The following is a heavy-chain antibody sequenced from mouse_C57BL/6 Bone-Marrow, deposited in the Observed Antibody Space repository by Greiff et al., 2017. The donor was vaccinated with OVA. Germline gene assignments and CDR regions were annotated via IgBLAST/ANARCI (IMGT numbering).Heavy chain of an antibody. D-gene: IGHD1-1*01. J-gene: IGHJ2*01. CDR2: INPNNGGT. CDR3: ARRRGSTVVATDYFDY. Sequence: EVQLQQSGPELVKPGASVKISCKASGYTFTDYYMNWVKQSHGKSLEWIGDINPNNGGTSYNQKFKGKATLTVDKSSSTAYMELRSLTSEDSAVYYCARRRGSTVVATDYFDYWGQGTTLTVSS. V-gene: IGHV1-26*01. CDR1: GYTFTDYY.